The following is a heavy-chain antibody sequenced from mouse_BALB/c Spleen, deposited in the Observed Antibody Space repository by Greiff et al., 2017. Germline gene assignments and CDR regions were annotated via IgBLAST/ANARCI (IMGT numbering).Heavy chain of an antibody. D-gene: IGHD2-4*01. CDR3: TREGDYYDYKYYFDY. J-gene: IGHJ2*01. CDR1: GYTFTSYW. CDR2: IYPGSGST. Sequence: LQQPGSELVRPGASVKLSCKASGYTFTSYWMHWVKQRPGQGLEWIGNIYPGSGSTNYDEKFKSKATLTVDTSSSTAYMQLSSLTSEDSAVYYCTREGDYYDYKYYFDYWGQGTTLTVSS. V-gene: IGHV1S22*01.